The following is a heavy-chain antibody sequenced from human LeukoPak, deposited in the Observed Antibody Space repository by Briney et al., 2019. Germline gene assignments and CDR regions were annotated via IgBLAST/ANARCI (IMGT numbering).Heavy chain of an antibody. CDR3: ARDYDYFWGSYRYPFDY. J-gene: IGHJ4*02. V-gene: IGHV3-74*01. D-gene: IGHD3-16*02. CDR1: GFTFSSYW. Sequence: PGGSLRLSCAASGFTFSSYWMHWVRQAPGKGLVWVSRMNSDGSTTNYADSVKGRFTISRDNARNTVYLQMNSLRVEDTAVYYCARDYDYFWGSYRYPFDYWGQRTLVTVSS. CDR2: MNSDGSTT.